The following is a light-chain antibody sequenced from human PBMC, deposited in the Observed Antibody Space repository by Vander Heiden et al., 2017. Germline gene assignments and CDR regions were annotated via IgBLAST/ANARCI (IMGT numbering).Light chain of an antibody. CDR2: EDN. CDR3: CSYAGSSTVI. J-gene: IGLJ2*01. CDR1: RSDVGGYNL. Sequence: QSALTQTAPVSGSPGQSITMSCTGTRSDVGGYNLVSWYQRHPGKAPKLMIYEDNKRPSGISNRFSGSKSGNTASLTISGLQPEDEADYYCCSYAGSSTVIFGGGTDLTVL. V-gene: IGLV2-23*01.